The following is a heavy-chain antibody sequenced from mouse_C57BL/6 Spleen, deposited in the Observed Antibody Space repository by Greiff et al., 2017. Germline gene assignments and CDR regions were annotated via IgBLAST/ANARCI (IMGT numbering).Heavy chain of an antibody. D-gene: IGHD2-1*01. CDR1: GFNIKDYY. J-gene: IGHJ2*01. CDR2: IDPEDGET. V-gene: IGHV14-2*01. CDR3: ARSGYYGIYFDY. Sequence: EVQLQQSGAELVKPGASVKLSCTASGFNIKDYYMHWVKQRPEQGLEWIGRIDPEDGETKYAPKVQGKATITADTSSNTAYLQLSSLTSEDTAVYYCARSGYYGIYFDYWGQGTTLAVSS.